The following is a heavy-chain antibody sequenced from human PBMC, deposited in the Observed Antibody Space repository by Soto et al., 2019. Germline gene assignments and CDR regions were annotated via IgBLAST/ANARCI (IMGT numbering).Heavy chain of an antibody. CDR3: ARTTAVPNTLRSRYFFDY. D-gene: IGHD4-17*01. CDR2: VYYSGTT. CDR1: GGSVSYKTYY. J-gene: IGHJ4*02. V-gene: IGHV4-61*01. Sequence: SETRSRTWSVSGGSVSYKTYYWIWIRQPPGKILEWIGYVYYSGTTNYNPSLKSRVTISVDLSKNLFSLRLSSVTTADTALYYCARTTAVPNTLRSRYFFDYWGQGTLVTVSS.